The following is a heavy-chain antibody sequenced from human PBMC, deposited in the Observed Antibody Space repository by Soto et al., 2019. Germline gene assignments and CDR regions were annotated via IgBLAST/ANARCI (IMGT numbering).Heavy chain of an antibody. CDR1: GGTFSSYA. D-gene: IGHD5-18*01. CDR3: ARPHVIDTAMVTRGALDY. Sequence: QVQLVQSGAEVKKPGSSVKVSCKASGGTFSSYAISWVRQAPGQGLEWMVGIIPIFCTANYAQKFQGRVTITADESTSTADMELSSLRSEDTAVYYCARPHVIDTAMVTRGALDYWGQGTVVTVSS. J-gene: IGHJ4*02. V-gene: IGHV1-69*01. CDR2: IIPIFCTA.